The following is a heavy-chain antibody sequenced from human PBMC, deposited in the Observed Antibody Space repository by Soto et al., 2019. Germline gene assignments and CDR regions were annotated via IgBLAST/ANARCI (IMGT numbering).Heavy chain of an antibody. CDR1: GYTFTSYA. V-gene: IGHV1-3*01. J-gene: IGHJ4*02. CDR3: ARDPGYSYGYN. CDR2: INAGNGNT. D-gene: IGHD5-18*01. Sequence: QVQLVQSGAEVKKPGASVKVSCKASGYTFTSYAMHWVRQAPGQRLEWMGWINAGNGNTKYSQKFQGRVTITRDTSACTAYMELSSLRSEDTAVYYCARDPGYSYGYNWGQGTLVTVSP.